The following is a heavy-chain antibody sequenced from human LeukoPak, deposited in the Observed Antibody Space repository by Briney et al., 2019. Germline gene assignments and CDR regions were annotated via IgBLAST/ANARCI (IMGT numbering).Heavy chain of an antibody. V-gene: IGHV1-18*01. CDR1: GYTFSSYG. CDR3: ARLPLGYCSGTSCLD. CDR2: VSAFNGNT. D-gene: IGHD2-2*01. J-gene: IGHJ4*02. Sequence: ASVKVSCKASGYTFSSYGIIWVRQAPGQGLEWMGWVSAFNGNTDYAPKLQGRVTMTTDTSTTTAYMELRSLTSDDTAVYYCARLPLGYCSGTSCLDWGQGTLVTVSS.